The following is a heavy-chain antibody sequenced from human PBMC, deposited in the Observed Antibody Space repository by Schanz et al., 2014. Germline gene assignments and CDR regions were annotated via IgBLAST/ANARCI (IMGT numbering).Heavy chain of an antibody. CDR2: INAGTGNT. D-gene: IGHD3-16*01. CDR3: VRVPSRDVSFDL. Sequence: QVQVVQSGAEVKKPGASVKVSCKASGYSFTPFPIHWVRQAPGQRLEWMGWINAGTGNTEYSQKFQGRVTITRDTLANTAYMELRSLRSDDTAHYYCVRVPSRDVSFDLWGRGTLVTVSS. V-gene: IGHV1-3*01. CDR1: GYSFTPFP. J-gene: IGHJ2*01.